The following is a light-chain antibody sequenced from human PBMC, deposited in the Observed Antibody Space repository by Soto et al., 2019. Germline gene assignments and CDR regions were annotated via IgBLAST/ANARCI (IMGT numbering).Light chain of an antibody. Sequence: DIQMTQSPSSLSASVGDRVTITCRASQDIRNWVVWYQQTPDRAPKSLIYASSSLHSGVPSRFSGSGSGTDFTLTISSLQPEDFATYYCQHYDSYPLTFGGGTKVEIK. CDR3: QHYDSYPLT. J-gene: IGKJ4*01. V-gene: IGKV1D-16*01. CDR1: QDIRNW. CDR2: ASS.